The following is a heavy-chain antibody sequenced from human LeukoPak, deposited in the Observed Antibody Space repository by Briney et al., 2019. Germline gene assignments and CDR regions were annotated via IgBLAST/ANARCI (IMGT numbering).Heavy chain of an antibody. CDR1: GYTFTNYY. D-gene: IGHD6-19*01. CDR3: ARRSGWI. V-gene: IGHV1-46*01. CDR2: INPSGGGT. Sequence: GASVKVSCKASGYTFTNYYMHWVPQAPGQALEWMGTINPSGGGTSYSPKFQGRVTMTTDTSTSTVYMELISLRSEDTAVYYCARRSGWIWGQGSLVTVSS. J-gene: IGHJ4*02.